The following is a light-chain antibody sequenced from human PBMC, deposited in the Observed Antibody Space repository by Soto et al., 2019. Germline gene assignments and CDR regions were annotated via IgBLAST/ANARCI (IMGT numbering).Light chain of an antibody. CDR2: EVN. V-gene: IGLV2-8*01. Sequence: QSVLTQPPSASGSPGQSVTISCTGTSSDVGAYIYVSWYQQHPGTAPKLIIYEVNKRPSGVPDRFSDSRSGNTASLTVSGLQPEDAADYYCISYAGNHNVVFGGGTKLTVL. CDR1: SSDVGAYIY. J-gene: IGLJ2*01. CDR3: ISYAGNHNVV.